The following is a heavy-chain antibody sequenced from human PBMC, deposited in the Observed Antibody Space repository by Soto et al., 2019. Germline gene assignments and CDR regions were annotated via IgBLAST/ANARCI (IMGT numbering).Heavy chain of an antibody. Sequence: EVQLLESGGGLVQPGGSLRLSCAASGFTFSSYAMSWVRQAPGKGLAWVSGISVSGGSTYYADSVKGRFTISRDNSKNTLYLQINRLRAEDTAVYYCASNTRYDPPYYWGQGTLVTVSS. CDR3: ASNTRYDPPYY. CDR2: ISVSGGST. V-gene: IGHV3-23*01. CDR1: GFTFSSYA. D-gene: IGHD3-16*01. J-gene: IGHJ4*02.